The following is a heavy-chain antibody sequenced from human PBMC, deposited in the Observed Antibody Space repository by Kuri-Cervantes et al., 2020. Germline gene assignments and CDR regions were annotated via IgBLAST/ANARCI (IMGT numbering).Heavy chain of an antibody. D-gene: IGHD3-10*01. CDR2: IRYGGSNK. CDR3: ARGRRFVGGPGDY. J-gene: IGHJ4*02. CDR1: GFTFSNAW. V-gene: IGHV3-30*02. Sequence: GGSLSLPGAASGFTFSNAWMHWVRQAPGKGLEWVAFIRYGGSNKYYAYSVKGRFTISRDNSKSTLYLLMKSLRVEDTAAYYCARGRRFVGGPGDYWGQGTLVTVSS.